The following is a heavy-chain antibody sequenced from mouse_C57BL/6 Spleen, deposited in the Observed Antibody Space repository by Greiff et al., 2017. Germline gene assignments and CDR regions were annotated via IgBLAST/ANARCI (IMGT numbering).Heavy chain of an antibody. CDR2: IDPSDSYT. V-gene: IGHV1-69*01. CDR3: ARRGYGCQYYFDY. J-gene: IGHJ2*01. Sequence: QVQLQQPGAELVMPGASVKLSCKASGYTFTRYWMHWVKQRPGQGLEWIGVIDPSDSYTNYNQKFKGKATLTVDTSSSTAYMQRSSLTSEDSAVYYCARRGYGCQYYFDYWGQGTTLTVSS. D-gene: IGHD3-1*01. CDR1: GYTFTRYW.